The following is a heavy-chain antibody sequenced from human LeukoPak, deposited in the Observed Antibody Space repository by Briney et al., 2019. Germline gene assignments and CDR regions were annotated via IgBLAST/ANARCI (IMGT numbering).Heavy chain of an antibody. D-gene: IGHD4-17*01. CDR2: INHSGST. Sequence: SETLSLTCAVYGGSFSGYYWSRIRQPPGKGLEWIGEINHSGSTNYNPSLKSRVTISVDTSKNQFSLKLSSVTAADTAVYYCARGARGDYFYYYYGMDVWGQGTTVTVSS. V-gene: IGHV4-34*01. CDR3: ARGARGDYFYYYYGMDV. J-gene: IGHJ6*02. CDR1: GGSFSGYY.